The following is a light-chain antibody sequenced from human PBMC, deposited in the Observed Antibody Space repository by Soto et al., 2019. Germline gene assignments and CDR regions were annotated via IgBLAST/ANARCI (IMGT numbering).Light chain of an antibody. Sequence: IQMTQSPSSLSASVGDRVTITCRASQVITNDLGWYQQKPGKAPRRLIYAASSLQSGVPSRFSGSGSGTEFTLTISSLQPEDFATYYCQQSYSTPSITFGQGTRLDIK. V-gene: IGKV1-17*01. CDR2: AAS. CDR3: QQSYSTPSIT. CDR1: QVITND. J-gene: IGKJ5*01.